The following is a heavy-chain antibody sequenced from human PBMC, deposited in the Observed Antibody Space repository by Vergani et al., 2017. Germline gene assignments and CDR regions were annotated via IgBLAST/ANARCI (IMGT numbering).Heavy chain of an antibody. CDR1: GFTFSSYA. D-gene: IGHD3-3*01. J-gene: IGHJ4*02. CDR3: AKPPVPLGYYRGY. V-gene: IGHV3-23*01. CDR2: ISGSGGST. Sequence: EVKLLESGGGLVQPGGSLRLSCAASGFTFSSYAMSWVRQAPGKGLEWVSAISGSGGSTYYADSVKGRFTISRDNSKNTLYLQMNSLRAEDTAVYYCAKPPVPLGYYRGYWGQGTLVTVSS.